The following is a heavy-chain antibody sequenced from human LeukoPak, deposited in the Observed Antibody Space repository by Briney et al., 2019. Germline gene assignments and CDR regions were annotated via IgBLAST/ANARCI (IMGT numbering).Heavy chain of an antibody. V-gene: IGHV4-61*01. CDR1: GGSISSSSYY. J-gene: IGHJ3*02. CDR2: IYYSGST. D-gene: IGHD3-10*01. CDR3: ARDYPHRRFGELFSGVVPRAFDI. Sequence: PSETLSLTCTVSGGSISSSSYYWGWIRQPPGKGLEWIGYIYYSGSTNYNPSLKSRVTISVDTSKNQFSLKLSSVTAADTAVYYCARDYPHRRFGELFSGVVPRAFDIWGQGTMVTVSS.